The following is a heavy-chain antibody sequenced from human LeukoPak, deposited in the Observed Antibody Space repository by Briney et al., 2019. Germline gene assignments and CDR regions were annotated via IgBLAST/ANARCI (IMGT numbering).Heavy chain of an antibody. CDR2: INHSGST. V-gene: IGHV4-34*01. D-gene: IGHD3-3*01. J-gene: IGHJ6*02. CDR3: AARAYDFWSGYYPYYYYGMDV. Sequence: SETLSLTCAVYGGSFSGYYWSWIRQPPGKGLEWIGEINHSGSTNYNPSLKSRVTISVDTSKNQFSLKLSSVTAADTAVYYCAARAYDFWSGYYPYYYYGMDVWGQGTTVTVSS. CDR1: GGSFSGYY.